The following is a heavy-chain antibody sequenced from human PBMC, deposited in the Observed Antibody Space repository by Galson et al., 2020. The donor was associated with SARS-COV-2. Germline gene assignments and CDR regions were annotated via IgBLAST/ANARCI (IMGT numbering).Heavy chain of an antibody. CDR1: GFSLSTSGVG. CDR2: LYWHDDK. CDR3: AHRIPWEGSPTAFDI. V-gene: IGHV2-5*01. J-gene: IGHJ3*02. D-gene: IGHD1-26*01. Sequence: SGPTLVKPTQNLTLTCTFSGFSLSTSGVGVGWIRQPPRTALEWLGLLYWHDDKRYSPSLKSRLTITKDTSKNQVVLTMTNMDPVDTATYYCAHRIPWEGSPTAFDIWGQGTMVTVSS.